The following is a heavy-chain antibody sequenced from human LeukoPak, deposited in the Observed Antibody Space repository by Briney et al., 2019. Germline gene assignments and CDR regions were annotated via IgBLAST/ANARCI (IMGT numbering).Heavy chain of an antibody. CDR3: ASAAPYYGYVDY. J-gene: IGHJ4*02. CDR2: IYSSGST. Sequence: SETLSLTCTVSGGSISSYYWCWIRQPPGKGLEWSGYIYSSGSTNYNPSLKSRVTISVDTSNNQFSLKLSSVTAADTAVYYCASAAPYYGYVDYWGTGTLVTVSS. CDR1: GGSISSYY. V-gene: IGHV4-59*01. D-gene: IGHD3-10*01.